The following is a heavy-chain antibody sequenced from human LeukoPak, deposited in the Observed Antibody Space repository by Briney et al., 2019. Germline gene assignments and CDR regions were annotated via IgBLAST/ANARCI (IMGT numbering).Heavy chain of an antibody. CDR3: ARQMISSSWPWGDWFDP. CDR2: IFYSGST. Sequence: SETLSLTCTVSSGSISTSNYYWGWVRQPPGKALEWIGNIFYSGSTYYNPSLKSRVTISVDTSKNQFSLKLSSVTAADTAVYYCARQMISSSWPWGDWFDPWGQGTLVTVSS. CDR1: SGSISTSNYY. V-gene: IGHV4-39*07. D-gene: IGHD6-13*01. J-gene: IGHJ5*02.